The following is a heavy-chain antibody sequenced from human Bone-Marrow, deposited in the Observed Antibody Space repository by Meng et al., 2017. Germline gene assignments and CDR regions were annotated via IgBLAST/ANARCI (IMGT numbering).Heavy chain of an antibody. CDR1: GYTFTDYY. Sequence: ASVKVSCKASGYTFTDYYIHWVRQAPGQGLQWMGWINPNSGGTNYAQKFQGRVTMTRDTSISTAYMELSRLRSDDTAVYYCARDGGSEYYDILTGYYNWGQGTLVTVSS. CDR2: INPNSGGT. J-gene: IGHJ4*02. D-gene: IGHD3-9*01. V-gene: IGHV1-2*02. CDR3: ARDGGSEYYDILTGYYN.